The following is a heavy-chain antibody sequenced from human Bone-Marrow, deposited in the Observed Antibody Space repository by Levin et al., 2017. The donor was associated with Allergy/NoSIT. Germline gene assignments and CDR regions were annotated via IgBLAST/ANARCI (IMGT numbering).Heavy chain of an antibody. V-gene: IGHV4-59*01. Sequence: SETLSLTCNVSGGSMSSDYWSWIRLPPAKGLEWLGYVSSSGNTNYNPSLKSRVTVSLDTSKKQFYLRLNSVTAADTAVYYCARARYVDLFSIYYYVMDVWGQGTTVTVSS. J-gene: IGHJ6*02. D-gene: IGHD4-17*01. CDR2: VSSSGNT. CDR3: ARARYVDLFSIYYYVMDV. CDR1: GGSMSSDY.